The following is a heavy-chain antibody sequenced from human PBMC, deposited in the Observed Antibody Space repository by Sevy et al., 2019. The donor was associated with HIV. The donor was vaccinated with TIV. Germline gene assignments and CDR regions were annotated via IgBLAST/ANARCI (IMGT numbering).Heavy chain of an antibody. D-gene: IGHD3-3*01. CDR1: GGSISSYY. V-gene: IGHV4-59*01. CDR2: IYNREST. J-gene: IGHJ6*02. CDR3: ARAGGMVDFGMDV. Sequence: SETLSLTCTVSGGSISSYYWSWIRQSPRKGLEWIGYIYNRESTNYNPSLKSRVTISIDTSKNQISLKLSPVTSADTVVYYCARAGGMVDFGMDVWGQGTTVTVSS.